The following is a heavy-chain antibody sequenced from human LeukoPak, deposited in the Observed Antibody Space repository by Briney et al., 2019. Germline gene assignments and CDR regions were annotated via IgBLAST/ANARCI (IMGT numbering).Heavy chain of an antibody. CDR2: IWYDGSNK. V-gene: IGHV3-33*01. D-gene: IGHD3-9*01. J-gene: IGHJ4*02. CDR3: ARDQVGDILTGTYYFDY. CDR1: GFTFSSYG. Sequence: PGRSLRLSCAASGFTFSSYGMHWVRQAPGKGLEWVAVIWYDGSNKYYADSVKGRFTISRDNSKSTLYLQMNSLRAEDTAVYYCARDQVGDILTGTYYFDYWGQGTLVTVSS.